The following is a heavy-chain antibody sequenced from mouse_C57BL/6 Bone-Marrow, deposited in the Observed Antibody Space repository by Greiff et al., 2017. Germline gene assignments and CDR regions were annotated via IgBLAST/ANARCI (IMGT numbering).Heavy chain of an antibody. J-gene: IGHJ2*01. CDR1: GYTFPSYW. CDR3: ARRGSVS. V-gene: IGHV1-64*01. Sequence: QFQLQQSGAELLKPGASVKLSCKASGYTFPSYWMHWLKQRPGQCLEWIGMIHPHRGSTNYNEKFKRKDTMTVDKSTSTAYMQQSSLTSEDSAVYYCARRGSVSWGKGTTLTVSA. D-gene: IGHD3-1*01. CDR2: IHPHRGST.